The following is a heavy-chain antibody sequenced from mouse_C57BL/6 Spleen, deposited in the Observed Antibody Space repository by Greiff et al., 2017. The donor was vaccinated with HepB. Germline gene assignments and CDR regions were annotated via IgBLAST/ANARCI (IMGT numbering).Heavy chain of an antibody. Sequence: EVHLVESEGGLVQPGSSMKLSCTASGFTFSDYYMAWVRQVPEKGLEWVANINYDGSSTYYLDSLKSRFIISRDNAKNILYLQMSSLKSEDTATYYCARDQIYDYVYWYFDVWGTGTTVTVSS. CDR3: ARDQIYDYVYWYFDV. CDR1: GFTFSDYY. D-gene: IGHD2-4*01. J-gene: IGHJ1*03. CDR2: INYDGSST. V-gene: IGHV5-16*01.